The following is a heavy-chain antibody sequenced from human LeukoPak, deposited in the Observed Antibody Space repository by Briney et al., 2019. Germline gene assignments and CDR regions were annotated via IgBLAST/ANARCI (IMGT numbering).Heavy chain of an antibody. CDR1: GFTFSNYW. D-gene: IGHD6-19*01. CDR2: ISSSSSYI. J-gene: IGHJ4*02. CDR3: ARVLYSSGWYEYDY. Sequence: GGSLRLSCAASGFTFSNYWMNWVRQAPGKGLEWVSSISSSSSYIYYADSVKGRFTISRDNAKNSLYLQMNSLRAEDTAVYYCARVLYSSGWYEYDYWGQGTLVTVSS. V-gene: IGHV3-21*01.